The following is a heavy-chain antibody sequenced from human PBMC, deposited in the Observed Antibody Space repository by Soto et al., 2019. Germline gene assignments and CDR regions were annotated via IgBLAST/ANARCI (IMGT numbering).Heavy chain of an antibody. V-gene: IGHV1-2*02. D-gene: IGHD3-9*01. CDR2: SNSNSGGT. CDR1: RYTLTGYY. J-gene: IGHJ3*02. Sequence: ASVKVSCKDSRYTLTGYYMHWVRQAPEQGHEWMAWSNSNSGGTNYAQKFQGMVTMTRATYISTWYMKLSRLRADETGLYDCARGGYYEILTGPRDEAVEIGAQGAMVTVS. CDR3: ARGGYYEILTGPRDEAVEI.